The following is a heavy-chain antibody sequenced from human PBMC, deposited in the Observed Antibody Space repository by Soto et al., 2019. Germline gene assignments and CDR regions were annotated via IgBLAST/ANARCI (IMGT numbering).Heavy chain of an antibody. J-gene: IGHJ5*02. CDR1: GGSISSGGYY. Sequence: SETLSLTCTVSGGSISSGGYYWSWIRQHPGKGLEWIGYIYYSGSTYYNPSLKSRVTISVDTSKNQFSLKLTSVTAADTARYYCARMYSSGSGWFHPWGQGTLVTVSS. CDR2: IYYSGST. V-gene: IGHV4-31*03. D-gene: IGHD6-19*01. CDR3: ARMYSSGSGWFHP.